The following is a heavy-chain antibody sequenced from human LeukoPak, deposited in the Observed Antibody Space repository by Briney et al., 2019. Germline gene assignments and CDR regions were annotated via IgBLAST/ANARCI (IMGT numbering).Heavy chain of an antibody. D-gene: IGHD5-12*01. CDR2: IYYSGST. CDR1: GGSISSSSYY. J-gene: IGHJ4*02. V-gene: IGHV4-61*01. CDR3: ARQRGYSGYVYFDY. Sequence: SETLSLTCTVSGGSISSSSYYWSWIRQPPGKGLEWIGHIYYSGSTNYNPSLKSRVTISVDTSKNQFSLKLSSVTAADTAVYYCARQRGYSGYVYFDYWGQGTLVTVSS.